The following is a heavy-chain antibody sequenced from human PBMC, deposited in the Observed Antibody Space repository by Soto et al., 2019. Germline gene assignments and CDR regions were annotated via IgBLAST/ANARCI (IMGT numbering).Heavy chain of an antibody. CDR1: GGSISSGGYS. Sequence: QLQLQESGSGLVKPSQTLSLTCAVSGGSISSGGYSWSWIRQPPGKGLKWIGYINNIGSTYYNPYRKSRVTTSIDSSNTHFSLKLTSVTAADTAVYYCARVPDRWGQGTLVTVSS. J-gene: IGHJ4*02. D-gene: IGHD2-2*01. V-gene: IGHV4-30-2*01. CDR3: ARVPDR. CDR2: INNIGST.